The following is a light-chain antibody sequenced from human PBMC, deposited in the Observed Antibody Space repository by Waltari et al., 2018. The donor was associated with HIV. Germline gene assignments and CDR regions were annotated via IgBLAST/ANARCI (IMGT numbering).Light chain of an antibody. J-gene: IGKJ1*01. Sequence: DIVMTQSPASLAVSLGERATINCKSSQCVLYSSNNKNDLAWYQQKPGQPPKLLIYWASTRESGVPDRFSGSGSGTDFTLTISSLQAEDVAVYYCQQYYSTPRTFGQGTKVEIK. CDR3: QQYYSTPRT. CDR2: WAS. V-gene: IGKV4-1*01. CDR1: QCVLYSSNNKND.